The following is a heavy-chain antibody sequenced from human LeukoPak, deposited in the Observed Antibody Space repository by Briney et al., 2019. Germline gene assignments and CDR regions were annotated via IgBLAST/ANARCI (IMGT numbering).Heavy chain of an antibody. CDR1: GYSFSSDYY. Sequence: SETLSLTCTVSGYSFSSDYYWGWIRQPPGKGLEWIGSIYHSGSTYYSPSLKSRVTISADTSKNQFSLKLSSVTAADTAVYYCAFVDIVPGRDYWGQGTLVTVSS. CDR2: IYHSGST. V-gene: IGHV4-38-2*02. J-gene: IGHJ4*02. CDR3: AFVDIVPGRDY. D-gene: IGHD5-12*01.